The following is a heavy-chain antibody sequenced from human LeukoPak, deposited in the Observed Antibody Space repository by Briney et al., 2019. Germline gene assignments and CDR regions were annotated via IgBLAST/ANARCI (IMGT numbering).Heavy chain of an antibody. V-gene: IGHV3-33*01. Sequence: PGGSLRLSCAASGFTFSSYGMHWVRQAPDKGLEWVAVIWYDGNNKYYADSVKGRSTISRDNSRNTLSLQMNSLRAEDTAMYFCARDLASSFDYWGQGTLVTVSS. J-gene: IGHJ4*02. CDR2: IWYDGNNK. D-gene: IGHD2-2*01. CDR3: ARDLASSFDY. CDR1: GFTFSSYG.